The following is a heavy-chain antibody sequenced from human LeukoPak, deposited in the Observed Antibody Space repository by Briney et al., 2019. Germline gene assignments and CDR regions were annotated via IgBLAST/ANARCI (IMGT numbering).Heavy chain of an antibody. CDR2: IYTSGST. J-gene: IGHJ4*02. Sequence: SETLSLTCTVSGGSISSGSYYWSWIRQPAGKGLEWIGRIYTSGSTNYNPSLKSRVTISVDTSKNQFSLKLSSVTAADTAVYYCARDDYYDCSGYTDYWGQGTLVTVSS. D-gene: IGHD3-22*01. V-gene: IGHV4-61*02. CDR1: GGSISSGSYY. CDR3: ARDDYYDCSGYTDY.